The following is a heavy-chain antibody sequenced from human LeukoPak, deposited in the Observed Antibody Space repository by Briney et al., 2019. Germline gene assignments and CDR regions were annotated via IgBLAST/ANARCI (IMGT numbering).Heavy chain of an antibody. CDR3: TRAGILTGYYSYY. V-gene: IGHV3-23*01. Sequence: GGSLRLSCAASGFTFSSYAMSWVRQAPGKGLEWVSAISGSGGSTYYADSVKGRFTISRDNSKNTLYLQMNSLKTEDTAVYYCTRAGILTGYYSYYWGQGTLVTVSS. J-gene: IGHJ4*02. CDR1: GFTFSSYA. D-gene: IGHD3-9*01. CDR2: ISGSGGST.